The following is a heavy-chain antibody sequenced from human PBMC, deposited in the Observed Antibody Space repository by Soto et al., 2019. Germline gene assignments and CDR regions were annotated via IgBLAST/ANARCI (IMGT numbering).Heavy chain of an antibody. Sequence: GESLKISCKGSGYSFTSYWIGWVRQMPGKGLEWMGIIYPGDSDTRYSPSFQGQVTISADKSISTAYLQWSSLKASDTAMYYCASPTSVCSGGSCYVHWGRGTLVTVSS. CDR2: IYPGDSDT. CDR3: ASPTSVCSGGSCYVH. J-gene: IGHJ4*02. CDR1: GYSFTSYW. V-gene: IGHV5-51*01. D-gene: IGHD2-15*01.